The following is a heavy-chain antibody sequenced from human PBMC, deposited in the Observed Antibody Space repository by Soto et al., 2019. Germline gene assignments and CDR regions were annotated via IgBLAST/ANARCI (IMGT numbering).Heavy chain of an antibody. D-gene: IGHD3-10*01. CDR3: ARGLYDSGSFYFDF. CDR1: GFNFIRKY. J-gene: IGHJ4*02. V-gene: IGHV3-53*01. CDR2: PYSGGTT. Sequence: EVQLVESGGGLIQPGGSLRLSCAASGFNFIRKYMIWVRQAPGKGLEWVSIPYSGGTTYYADSVKGRFTISRDTSEITLYLQMNSLRAEDTAVYYCARGLYDSGSFYFDFWGQGTLVTVSS.